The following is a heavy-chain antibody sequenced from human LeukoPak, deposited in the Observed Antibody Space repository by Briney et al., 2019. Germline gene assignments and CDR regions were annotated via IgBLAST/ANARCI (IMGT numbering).Heavy chain of an antibody. V-gene: IGHV4-30-2*01. CDR2: IYHSGST. Sequence: SQTLSLTWAVAGGSIVSGGYSCGWIRQPPGRGLEWIGYIYHSGSTYYNPSLKSRVTISVDRSKNQFSLKLSSVTAADTAVYYCARDIPAGPGDAFDIWGQGTMVTVSS. CDR3: ARDIPAGPGDAFDI. D-gene: IGHD6-13*01. J-gene: IGHJ3*02. CDR1: GGSIVSGGYS.